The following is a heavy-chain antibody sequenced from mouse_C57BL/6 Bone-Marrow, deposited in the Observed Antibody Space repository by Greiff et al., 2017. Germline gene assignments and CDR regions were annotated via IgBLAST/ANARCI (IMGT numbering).Heavy chain of an antibody. D-gene: IGHD2-2*01. Sequence: EVQGVESGGGLVKPGGSLKLSCAASGFTFSSYAMSWVRQTPEKRLEWVATISDGGSYTYYPDNVKGRFTISRDNAKNNLYLQMSHLKSEDTAMYYCAREWLPYYYAMDYWGQGTSVTVSS. CDR2: ISDGGSYT. CDR1: GFTFSSYA. CDR3: AREWLPYYYAMDY. J-gene: IGHJ4*01. V-gene: IGHV5-4*01.